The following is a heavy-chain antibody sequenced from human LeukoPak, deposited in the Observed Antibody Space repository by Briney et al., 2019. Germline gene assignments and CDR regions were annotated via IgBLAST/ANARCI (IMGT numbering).Heavy chain of an antibody. D-gene: IGHD3-10*01. J-gene: IGHJ4*02. CDR1: GGSISSGGYY. CDR2: IHYSGST. Sequence: PSQTLSLTCTVSGGSISSGGYYWSWIRQHPGKGLEWIGNIHYSGSTYYNPSLKDRVIISGETSNNQFSLRLSSVTAADTAVYYCARGYYYGSGDVFFDYWGQGTLVTVSS. V-gene: IGHV4-31*03. CDR3: ARGYYYGSGDVFFDY.